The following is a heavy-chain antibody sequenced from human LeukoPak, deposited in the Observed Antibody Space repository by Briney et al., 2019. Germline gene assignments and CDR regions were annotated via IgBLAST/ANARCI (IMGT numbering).Heavy chain of an antibody. D-gene: IGHD2-15*01. CDR1: GFTFNTYS. CDR2: IQDDGAKT. V-gene: IGHV3-30*02. CDR3: ARDYDYFSGHNLDAYDI. Sequence: PGGSLRLSCAASGFTFNTYSMHWVRQAPGKGLEWVALIQDDGAKTNYADSVRGRFTISRDNAKNSLYLQMDSLRVEDTAVYYCARDYDYFSGHNLDAYDIWGQGTTVTVSS. J-gene: IGHJ3*02.